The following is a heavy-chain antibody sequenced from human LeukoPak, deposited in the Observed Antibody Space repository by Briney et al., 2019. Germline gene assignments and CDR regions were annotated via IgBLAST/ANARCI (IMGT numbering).Heavy chain of an antibody. Sequence: SETLSLTCAVYGGSFSGYYWSWIRQPPGKGLEWIGRIYTSGSTNYNPSLKSRVTMSVDTSKNRFSLKLSSVTAADTAVYYCARVGYAGTDFYYGMDVWGQGTTVTVSS. CDR3: ARVGYAGTDFYYGMDV. CDR2: IYTSGST. J-gene: IGHJ6*02. V-gene: IGHV4-59*10. CDR1: GGSFSGYY. D-gene: IGHD6-13*01.